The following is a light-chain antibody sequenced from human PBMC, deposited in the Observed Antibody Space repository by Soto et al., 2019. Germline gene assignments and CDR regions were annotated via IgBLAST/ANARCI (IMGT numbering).Light chain of an antibody. V-gene: IGLV2-14*01. Sequence: QSALTQPASVSGSPGQSITISCTGTSSDVGGYNYVSWYQQHPGKAPKLMIYDVSNRPSGVSNRFSGSKSGITASLTISGLQAEDAADYYCSSYTSSSTRGVVFGGGTKLTVL. CDR1: SSDVGGYNY. CDR2: DVS. J-gene: IGLJ2*01. CDR3: SSYTSSSTRGVV.